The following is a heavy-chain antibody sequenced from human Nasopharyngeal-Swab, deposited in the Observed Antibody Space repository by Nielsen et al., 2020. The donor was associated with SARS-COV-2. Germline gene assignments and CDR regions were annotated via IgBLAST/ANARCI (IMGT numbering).Heavy chain of an antibody. V-gene: IGHV3-15*01. J-gene: IGHJ4*02. CDR2: IKSKTDGGTT. D-gene: IGHD2-15*01. Sequence: GGSLRLSCAASGFTFSNAWMSWVRQAPGKGLEWVGRIKSKTDGGTTDYAAPVKGRFTISRDDSKNAMYLQMKSLKTEDTAVYYCTTEEVVVVAALDDWGQGTLVTVSS. CDR3: TTEEVVVVAALDD. CDR1: GFTFSNAW.